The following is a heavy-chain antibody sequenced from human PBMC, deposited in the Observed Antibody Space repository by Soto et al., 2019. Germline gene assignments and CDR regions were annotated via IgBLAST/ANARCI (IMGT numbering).Heavy chain of an antibody. V-gene: IGHV3-30-3*01. Sequence: QVQLVESGGGVVQPGRSLRLSCAASGFTFSSYAMHWIRQAPGKGLEWVAVISYDGSNKYYADSVKGRFTISRDNSKGTLYPQMNSLSAEHTALYYCPRVQSTRDTAMAYGMDVWDAGTTGSDS. CDR1: GFTFSSYA. CDR2: ISYDGSNK. D-gene: IGHD5-18*01. CDR3: PRVQSTRDTAMAYGMDV. J-gene: IGHJ6*02.